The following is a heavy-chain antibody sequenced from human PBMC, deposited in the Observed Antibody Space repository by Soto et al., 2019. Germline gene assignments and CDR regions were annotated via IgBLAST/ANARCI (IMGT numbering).Heavy chain of an antibody. J-gene: IGHJ4*02. D-gene: IGHD3-16*01. V-gene: IGHV1-3*05. CDR1: GYTFTSYA. Sequence: QVQLVQSGAEEKKPGASVKVSCKASGYTFTSYAMHWVRQAPGQRLEWMGWINAGNGNTKYSQKFQGRVTITTDTSASTAYMELSGLRSEDTAVYYCARAVGGPTSNLDYWGQGTLVTVPS. CDR2: INAGNGNT. CDR3: ARAVGGPTSNLDY.